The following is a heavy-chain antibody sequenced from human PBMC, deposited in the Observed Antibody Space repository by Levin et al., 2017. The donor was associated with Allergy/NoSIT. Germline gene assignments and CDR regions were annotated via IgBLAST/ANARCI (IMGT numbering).Heavy chain of an antibody. J-gene: IGHJ4*02. D-gene: IGHD3-3*01. V-gene: IGHV3-23*01. CDR1: GFTFSSYA. CDR2: ISGSGGST. Sequence: GESLKISCAASGFTFSSYAMSWVRQAPGKGLEWVSAISGSGGSTYYADSVKGRFTISRDNSKNTLYLQMNSLRAEDTAVYYCANPTVDFWSGYYALIHDYWGQGTLVTVSS. CDR3: ANPTVDFWSGYYALIHDY.